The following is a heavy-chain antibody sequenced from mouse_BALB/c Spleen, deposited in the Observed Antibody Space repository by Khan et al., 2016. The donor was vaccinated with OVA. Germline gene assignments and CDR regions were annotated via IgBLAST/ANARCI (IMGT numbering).Heavy chain of an antibody. CDR1: GYSITSDYA. Sequence: VQLQESGPGLVKPSQSLSLTCTVTGYSITSDYAWNWIRQFPGNKLEWMGYISSSGSTNYNPALKSRISITRDTSKNQFFLQLNSVPTEDTATYYCARDGSRYTYAMDYWGQGTSVTVSS. V-gene: IGHV3-2*02. J-gene: IGHJ4*01. D-gene: IGHD2-3*01. CDR2: ISSSGST. CDR3: ARDGSRYTYAMDY.